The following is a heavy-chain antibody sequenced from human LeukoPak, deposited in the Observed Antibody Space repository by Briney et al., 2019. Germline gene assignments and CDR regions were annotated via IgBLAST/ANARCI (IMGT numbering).Heavy chain of an antibody. J-gene: IGHJ3*02. V-gene: IGHV4-59*08. CDR3: AASPGRRGAMVRGVTTDAFDI. D-gene: IGHD3-10*01. CDR1: GGSFSGYY. Sequence: PSETLSLTCAVYGGSFSGYYWSWIRQPPGKGLEWIGYIYYSGSTNYNPSLKSRVTISVDTSKNQFSLKLSSVTAADTAVYYCAASPGRRGAMVRGVTTDAFDIWGQGTMVTVSS. CDR2: IYYSGST.